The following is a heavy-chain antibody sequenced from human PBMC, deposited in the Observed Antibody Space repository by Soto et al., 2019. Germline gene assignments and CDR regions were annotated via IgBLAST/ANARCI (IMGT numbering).Heavy chain of an antibody. Sequence: SETLSLTCAVYGGSFSGYYWSWIRQPPGKGLEWIGEINHSGSTNYNPSLKSRVTISVDTSKNQFSLKLSSVTAADTAVYYCARRGYSSSWSTAPYDYWGQGTLVTV. CDR2: INHSGST. CDR3: ARRGYSSSWSTAPYDY. J-gene: IGHJ4*02. D-gene: IGHD6-13*01. CDR1: GGSFSGYY. V-gene: IGHV4-34*01.